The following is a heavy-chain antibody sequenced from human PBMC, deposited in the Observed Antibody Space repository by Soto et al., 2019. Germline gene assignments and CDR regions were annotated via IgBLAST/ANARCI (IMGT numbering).Heavy chain of an antibody. D-gene: IGHD2-21*01. J-gene: IGHJ6*02. Sequence: QDHLVQSGAAVKKPASSMKISCRSTGCTFSTFAFSWVRQAPGQGLEWMGGIIPVFATPIYAPKYQGRVKLPADDSTSTAYMEVTSLRSNDTAVYFCARGEYDVIVMAGPSRGSQHAYHGMDVWGHGTAVTVSS. CDR3: ARGEYDVIVMAGPSRGSQHAYHGMDV. CDR1: GCTFSTFA. CDR2: IIPVFATP. V-gene: IGHV1-69*12.